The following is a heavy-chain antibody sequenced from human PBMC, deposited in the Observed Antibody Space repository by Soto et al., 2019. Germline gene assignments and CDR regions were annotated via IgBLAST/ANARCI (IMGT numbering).Heavy chain of an antibody. J-gene: IGHJ6*02. CDR3: ASTSIAAAGRGYYYYGMDV. CDR1: GGSISSSGYY. Sequence: PSETLSLTCTVSGGSISSSGYYWSWIRQHPGKGLEWIGYIYYSGSTYYNPSLKSRVTISVDTSKNQFSLKLSSVTAADTAVYYCASTSIAAAGRGYYYYGMDVWGQGTTVTVSS. CDR2: IYYSGST. D-gene: IGHD6-13*01. V-gene: IGHV4-31*03.